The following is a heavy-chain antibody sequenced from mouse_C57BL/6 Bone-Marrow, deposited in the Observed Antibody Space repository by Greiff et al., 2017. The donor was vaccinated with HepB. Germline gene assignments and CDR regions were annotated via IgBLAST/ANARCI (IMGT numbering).Heavy chain of an antibody. CDR2: IDPETGGT. V-gene: IGHV1-15*01. J-gene: IGHJ2*01. Sequence: QVQLQQSGAELVRPGASVTLSSKASGYTFTDYEMHWVKQTPVHGLEWIGAIDPETGGTAYNQKFKGKAILTADKSSSTAYMELRSLTSEDSAVYYCTRGLRLLFDYWGQGTTLTVSS. D-gene: IGHD3-2*02. CDR1: GYTFTDYE. CDR3: TRGLRLLFDY.